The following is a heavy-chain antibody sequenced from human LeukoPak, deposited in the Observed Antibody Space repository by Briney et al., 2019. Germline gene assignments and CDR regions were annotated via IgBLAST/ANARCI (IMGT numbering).Heavy chain of an antibody. CDR1: GGTFSSYA. J-gene: IGHJ1*01. Sequence: SVKVSCKASGGTFSSYAISWVRQAPGQGLEWMGGIIPIFGTANYAQKFQGRVTITADESTSIAYMELSSLRSEDTAVYYCARDYFGDCSSTSCYLYFQHWGQGTLVTVSS. D-gene: IGHD2-2*03. CDR2: IIPIFGTA. V-gene: IGHV1-69*13. CDR3: ARDYFGDCSSTSCYLYFQH.